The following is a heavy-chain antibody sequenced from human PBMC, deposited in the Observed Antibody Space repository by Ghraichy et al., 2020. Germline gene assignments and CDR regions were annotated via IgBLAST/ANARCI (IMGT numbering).Heavy chain of an antibody. CDR1: GGSFSGYY. CDR3: ARGGAILAYCGGDCYSGDDY. Sequence: SETLSLTCAVYGGSFSGYYWSWIRQPPGKGLEWIGEINHSGSTNYNPSLKSRVTISVDTSKNQFSLKLSSVTAADTAVYYCARGGAILAYCGGDCYSGDDYWGQGTLVTVSP. V-gene: IGHV4-34*01. CDR2: INHSGST. D-gene: IGHD2-21*02. J-gene: IGHJ4*02.